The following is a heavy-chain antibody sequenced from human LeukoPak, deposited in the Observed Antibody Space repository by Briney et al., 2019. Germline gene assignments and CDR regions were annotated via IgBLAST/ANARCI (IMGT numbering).Heavy chain of an antibody. CDR3: ARDYLTTPYYYYGMDV. Sequence: ASVKVSCKASGYTFTSYGISWVRQAPGQGLEWVGWISAHNGNTDYAQKLQGRVTMTTDTSTSTAYMELRSLRSDDTAVYYCARDYLTTPYYYYGMDVWGQGTTVTVSS. CDR1: GYTFTSYG. CDR2: ISAHNGNT. J-gene: IGHJ6*02. V-gene: IGHV1-18*01. D-gene: IGHD4/OR15-4a*01.